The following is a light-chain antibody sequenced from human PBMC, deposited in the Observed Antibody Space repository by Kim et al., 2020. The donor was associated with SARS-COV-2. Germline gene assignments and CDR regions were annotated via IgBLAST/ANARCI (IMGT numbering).Light chain of an antibody. CDR3: QQYNSYPYT. V-gene: IGKV1-5*03. CDR1: QSSSSW. CDR2: KAS. J-gene: IGKJ2*01. Sequence: SASVGDRVTITCRASQSSSSWLAWYKQKPGKAPKLLIYKASSLESGVPSRFSGSGSGTEFTLTISSLQPDDFATYYCQQYNSYPYTFGQGTKLEI.